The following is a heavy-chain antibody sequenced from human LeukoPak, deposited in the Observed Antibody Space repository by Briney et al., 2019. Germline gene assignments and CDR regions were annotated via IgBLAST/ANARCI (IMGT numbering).Heavy chain of an antibody. CDR1: GGTFSSYA. Sequence: ASVKVSCKASGGTFSSYAISWVRQAPGQGLEWMGRIIPILGIANYAQKFQGRVTITADKSTSTAYMELSSLRSEDTAVYYCARATETDYCDSSGYWADWGQGTLVTVSS. J-gene: IGHJ4*02. CDR3: ARATETDYCDSSGYWAD. D-gene: IGHD3-22*01. CDR2: IIPILGIA. V-gene: IGHV1-69*04.